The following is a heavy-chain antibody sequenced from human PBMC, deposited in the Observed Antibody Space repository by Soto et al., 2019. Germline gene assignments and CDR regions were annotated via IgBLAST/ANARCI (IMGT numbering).Heavy chain of an antibody. CDR1: GYTFTSYG. D-gene: IGHD4-17*01. J-gene: IGHJ6*03. V-gene: IGHV1-18*01. CDR2: ISAYNGNT. Sequence: ASVKVSCTASGYTFTSYGISWVRQAPGQGLEWMGWISAYNGNTNYAQKLQGRVTMTTDTSTSTAYMELRSLRSDDTAVYYCARVPDYGDYAYYYYYMDVWGKGTTVTVSS. CDR3: ARVPDYGDYAYYYYYMDV.